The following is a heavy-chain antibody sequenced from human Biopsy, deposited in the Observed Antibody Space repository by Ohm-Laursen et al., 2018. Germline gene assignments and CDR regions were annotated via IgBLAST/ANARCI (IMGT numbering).Heavy chain of an antibody. V-gene: IGHV4-34*01. CDR1: GGTYSGYY. J-gene: IGHJ5*02. CDR2: VHHDGRA. CDR3: ARFIVPSLHCSNGVGPIRWFDP. Sequence: PSETLSLTCGVYGGTYSGYYWSWIRQPPGKGLEWIGEVHHDGRANYNPSLKSRVTISGDMSKKQFSLKLSGVTAADTAVYYCARFIVPSLHCSNGVGPIRWFDPWGQGTLVTVFS. D-gene: IGHD2-2*01.